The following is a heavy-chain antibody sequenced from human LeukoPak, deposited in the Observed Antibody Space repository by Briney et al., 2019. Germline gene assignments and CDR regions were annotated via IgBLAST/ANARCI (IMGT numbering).Heavy chain of an antibody. J-gene: IGHJ4*02. CDR1: GFTFSSSG. CDR2: IWYDGSNK. V-gene: IGHV3-33*01. Sequence: GGSLRLSCAASGFTFSSSGMHWVSQAPGKGLEWVAVIWYDGSNKYYADSVKGRFTISRDNSKNTLYPQMNSLRAEDTAVYYCARVTGIQLWLLDYWGQGTLVTVSS. CDR3: ARVTGIQLWLLDY. D-gene: IGHD5-18*01.